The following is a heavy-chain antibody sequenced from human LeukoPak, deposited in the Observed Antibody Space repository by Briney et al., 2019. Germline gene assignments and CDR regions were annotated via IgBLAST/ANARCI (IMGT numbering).Heavy chain of an antibody. V-gene: IGHV3-23*01. CDR3: AKGAWLDD. D-gene: IGHD5-12*01. CDR2: IRGTGGTT. J-gene: IGHJ4*02. Sequence: GGSLRLSCAASGFTFSPYDMSWVRQAPGKGLEWVSVIRGTGGTTDYADSVKGRFTISRDKSNNNMYLQMNSLRAEDTAVYYCAKGAWLDDWGQGALVTVSS. CDR1: GFTFSPYD.